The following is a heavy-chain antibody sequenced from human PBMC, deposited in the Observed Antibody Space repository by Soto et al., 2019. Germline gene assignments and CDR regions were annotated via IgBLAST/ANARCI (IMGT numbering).Heavy chain of an antibody. D-gene: IGHD6-19*01. Sequence: GASVKVSCKASGYTFTSYYMHWVRQAPGRGLEWMGIINPSGGSTSYAQKFQGRVTMTRDTSTSTVYMELSSLRSEDTAVYYCARTDGVAGTGGWFDPWGQGTLVTVSS. CDR3: ARTDGVAGTGGWFDP. CDR2: INPSGGST. CDR1: GYTFTSYY. J-gene: IGHJ5*02. V-gene: IGHV1-46*01.